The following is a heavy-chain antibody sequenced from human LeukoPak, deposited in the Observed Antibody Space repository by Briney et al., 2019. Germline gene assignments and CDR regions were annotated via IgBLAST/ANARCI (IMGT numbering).Heavy chain of an antibody. D-gene: IGHD3/OR15-3a*01. CDR2: IYYTGTT. Sequence: SETLSLTCTVSGGSISGGTYYWGWIRQSPGKNLEWLGSIYYTGTTHYNPSLKSRITISVDTSKNQFSLNLSSVTAADTAVYYCARQEIGLRSFDPWGQGTLVTVSS. CDR3: ARQEIGLRSFDP. CDR1: GGSISGGTYY. V-gene: IGHV4-39*01. J-gene: IGHJ5*02.